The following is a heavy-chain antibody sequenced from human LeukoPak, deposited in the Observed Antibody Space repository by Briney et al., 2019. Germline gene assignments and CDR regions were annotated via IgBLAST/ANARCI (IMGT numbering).Heavy chain of an antibody. CDR1: EFTFSSYS. J-gene: IGHJ4*02. CDR3: ARDNRRYSSGWPYYFDY. CDR2: ISSSSSYI. V-gene: IGHV3-21*01. D-gene: IGHD6-19*01. Sequence: GGSLRLSCAASEFTFSSYSMNWVRQAPGKGLEWVSSISSSSSYIYYADSVKGRFTISRDNAKNSLYLQMNSLRAEDTAVYYCARDNRRYSSGWPYYFDYWGQGTLVTVSS.